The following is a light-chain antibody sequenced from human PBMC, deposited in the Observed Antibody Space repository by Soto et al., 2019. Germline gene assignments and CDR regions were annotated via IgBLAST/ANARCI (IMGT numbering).Light chain of an antibody. CDR2: DAS. V-gene: IGKV1-13*02. Sequence: AIQLTQSPSSLSASVRDRVTITCRASQGISSALAWYQQKPGKAPKLLIYDASSLESGVPSRFSGSGSGTDFTLIISSLQPEDFATYYCQHFNGYRQTTFGQGTRLEIK. CDR3: QHFNGYRQTT. J-gene: IGKJ5*01. CDR1: QGISSA.